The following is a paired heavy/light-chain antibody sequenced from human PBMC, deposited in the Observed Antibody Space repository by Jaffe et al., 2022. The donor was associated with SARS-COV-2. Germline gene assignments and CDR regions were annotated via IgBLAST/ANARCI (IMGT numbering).Heavy chain of an antibody. CDR1: GGSISSGGYY. V-gene: IGHV4-31*03. CDR2: IYYNGRT. Sequence: QVQLQESGPGLVKPSQTLSLTCTVSGGSISSGGYYWNWIRQHPGKGLEWIGYIYYNGRTRYNPSLESRVSISVDTSENQFSLKLSSVTAADTAVYYCARDNDSSRSGIGSFEYWGQGTLVTVSS. J-gene: IGHJ4*02. D-gene: IGHD3-10*01. CDR3: ARDNDSSRSGIGSFEY.
Light chain of an antibody. CDR1: QSVLFTSNNKNY. Sequence: DIVMTQSPDSLAVSLGERATINCKSSQSVLFTSNNKNYLAWYQQKPGQPPKLLIYWASTRESGVPDRFSGSGSGTDFTLSISSLQAEDVAVYYCQQYYSTPYTFGQGTKVEIK. CDR3: QQYYSTPYT. V-gene: IGKV4-1*01. CDR2: WAS. J-gene: IGKJ2*01.